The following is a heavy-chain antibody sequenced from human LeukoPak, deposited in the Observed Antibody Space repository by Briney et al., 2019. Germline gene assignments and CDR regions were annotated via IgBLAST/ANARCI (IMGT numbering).Heavy chain of an antibody. CDR1: GFTFSNYG. J-gene: IGHJ4*02. CDR2: ISNSGGST. Sequence: GGSLRLSCAASGFTFSNYGMSWVRQAPGKGLEWVSIISNSGGSTYYADSVKGRFTISRDNAKNSLYLQMNSLRAEDTALYYCAKAPLGIAVVPSFDYWGQGTLVTVSS. CDR3: AKAPLGIAVVPSFDY. D-gene: IGHD6-19*01. V-gene: IGHV3-23*01.